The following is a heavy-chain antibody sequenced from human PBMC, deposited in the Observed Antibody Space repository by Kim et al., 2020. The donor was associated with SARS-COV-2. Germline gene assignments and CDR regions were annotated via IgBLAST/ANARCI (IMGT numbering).Heavy chain of an antibody. CDR2: INIDGTT. CDR1: GFTFSSYW. D-gene: IGHD1-20*01. Sequence: GGSLRLSCAASGFTFSSYWMHWVRQAPGKGLVWVSRINIDGTTNYADSVQGRFTISRDNAKSTLYLQMNSLSAEDTAVYYCARDERITIISPGAFNMWAKGQWSPSLQ. V-gene: IGHV3-74*01. J-gene: IGHJ3*02. CDR3: ARDERITIISPGAFNM.